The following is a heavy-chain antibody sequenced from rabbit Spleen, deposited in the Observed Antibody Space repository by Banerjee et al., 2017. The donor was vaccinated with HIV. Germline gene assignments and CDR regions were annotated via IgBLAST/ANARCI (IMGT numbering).Heavy chain of an antibody. J-gene: IGHJ4*01. CDR3: ARDLIGVIGWNFNL. CDR1: GFSFDYKNV. D-gene: IGHD1-1*01. V-gene: IGHV1S45*01. Sequence: QEQLVESGGGLVQPGGSLKLSCTASGFSFDYKNVICWVRQAPGKGLEWIACINIVTYKAVYATWAKGRFTISRTSSTTVTLQMTSLTAADTATYFCARDLIGVIGWNFNLWGPGTLVTVS. CDR2: INIVTYKA.